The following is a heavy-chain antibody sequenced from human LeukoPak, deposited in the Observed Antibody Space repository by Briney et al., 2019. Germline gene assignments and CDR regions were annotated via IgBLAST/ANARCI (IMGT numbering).Heavy chain of an antibody. D-gene: IGHD3-22*01. J-gene: IGHJ5*02. CDR1: GYTFTGYY. CDR2: INPNSGGT. CDR3: ARAKMSYYDSSGYYNPAVWFDP. Sequence: GASVKVPCKASGYTFTGYYMHWVRQAPGQGLEWMGWINPNSGGTNYAQKFQGRVTMTRDTSISTAYMELSRLRSDDTAVYYCARAKMSYYDSSGYYNPAVWFDPWGQGTLVTVSS. V-gene: IGHV1-2*02.